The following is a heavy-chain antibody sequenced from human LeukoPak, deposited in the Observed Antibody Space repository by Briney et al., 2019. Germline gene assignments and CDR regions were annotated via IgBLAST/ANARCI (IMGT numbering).Heavy chain of an antibody. CDR3: AKGDLAYCGGDCYPFDY. CDR2: ISYDGRNK. CDR1: GFTFNNYG. V-gene: IGHV3-30*18. J-gene: IGHJ4*02. Sequence: GGSLRLSCAASGFTFNNYGMHWVRQAPGKGLEWVAVISYDGRNKHYPDSVKGRFTISRDNSKNTLYLQMNSLRAEDTAVYYCAKGDLAYCGGDCYPFDYWGQGTLVTVSS. D-gene: IGHD2-21*02.